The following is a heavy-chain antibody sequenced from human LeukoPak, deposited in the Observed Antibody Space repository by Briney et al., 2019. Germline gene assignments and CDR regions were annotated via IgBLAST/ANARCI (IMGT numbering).Heavy chain of an antibody. D-gene: IGHD3-16*01. CDR1: GFTFSWYW. CDR3: VRGGGHFDL. Sequence: GGSLRLSCAASGFTFSWYWMSWVRQAPGKGLEWVANIKQDGSVKNSVDSMKGRFTISRDNTKNSLYLEMNSLKAEDTAVYYCVRGGGHFDLRGQGTLVTVSS. CDR2: IKQDGSVK. J-gene: IGHJ4*02. V-gene: IGHV3-7*03.